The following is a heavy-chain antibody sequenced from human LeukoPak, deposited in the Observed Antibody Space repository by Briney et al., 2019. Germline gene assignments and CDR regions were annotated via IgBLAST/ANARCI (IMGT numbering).Heavy chain of an antibody. J-gene: IGHJ6*03. V-gene: IGHV1-2*02. Sequence: ASVKVSCKASGYTFTGYYMHWVRQAPGQGLEWMGWINPNSGGTNYAQKFQGRVTMTRDTSISTAYMELSRLRSDDTAVYYCARDQYQLLNANQYSYYYYYYMDVWGKGTTVTVSS. CDR2: INPNSGGT. D-gene: IGHD2-2*01. CDR3: ARDQYQLLNANQYSYYYYYYMDV. CDR1: GYTFTGYY.